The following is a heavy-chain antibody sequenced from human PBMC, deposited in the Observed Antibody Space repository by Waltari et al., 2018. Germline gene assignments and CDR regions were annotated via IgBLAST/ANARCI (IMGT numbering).Heavy chain of an antibody. D-gene: IGHD3-16*02. CDR3: ATTSGYYDYLWGSYRQVNGDAFDI. V-gene: IGHV3-53*01. CDR2: IYSGGNT. Sequence: EVQLVESGGGWIQPGGSLRLSCAASGLSVSRNYMLWVRQAPGKGLEWVSVIYSGGNTYYADSVKGRFTISRDNAKNTIYLQMKSMRVEETAVYYCATTSGYYDYLWGSYRQVNGDAFDIWGQGTMVTVSS. J-gene: IGHJ3*02. CDR1: GLSVSRNY.